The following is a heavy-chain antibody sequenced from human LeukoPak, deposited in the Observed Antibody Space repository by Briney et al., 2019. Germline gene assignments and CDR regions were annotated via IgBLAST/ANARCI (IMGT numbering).Heavy chain of an antibody. CDR3: ASERGIAAAGTGTYFDY. CDR1: GGTFSSYA. Sequence: SVKVSCKASGGTFSSYAISWVRQAPGQGLEWMGGIIPIFGTANYAQKFQGRVTITADESTSTAYMELSSLRSEDTAVYYCASERGIAAAGTGTYFDYWGQGTLVTVSS. D-gene: IGHD6-13*01. J-gene: IGHJ4*02. CDR2: IIPIFGTA. V-gene: IGHV1-69*13.